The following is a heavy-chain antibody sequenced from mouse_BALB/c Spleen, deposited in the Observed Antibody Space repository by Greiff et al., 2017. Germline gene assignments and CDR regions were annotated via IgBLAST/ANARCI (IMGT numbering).Heavy chain of an antibody. CDR3: ARGPIYYDYDVLYAMDY. CDR1: GFSLTGYG. J-gene: IGHJ4*01. D-gene: IGHD2-4*01. Sequence: QVQLKESGPGLVAPSQSLSITCTVSGFSLTGYGVNWVRPPPGKGLEWLGMIWGDGSTDYNSALKSRLSISKDNSKSQVFLKMNSLQTDDTARYYCARGPIYYDYDVLYAMDYWGQGTSVTVSS. V-gene: IGHV2-6-7*01. CDR2: IWGDGST.